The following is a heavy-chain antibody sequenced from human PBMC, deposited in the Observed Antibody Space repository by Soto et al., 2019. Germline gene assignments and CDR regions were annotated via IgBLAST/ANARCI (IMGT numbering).Heavy chain of an antibody. J-gene: IGHJ5*02. D-gene: IGHD6-13*01. Sequence: PSETLSLTCTVSGGSISNYYWSWIRQPAEKRLEWIGRVSSTGGSYYNPSLKSRVTISVDTSKNQVSLNLTSVTAADTAVSYCARGVPAAGTDWFDPWGQGTLVTVSS. CDR2: VSSTGGS. V-gene: IGHV4-4*07. CDR3: ARGVPAAGTDWFDP. CDR1: GGSISNYY.